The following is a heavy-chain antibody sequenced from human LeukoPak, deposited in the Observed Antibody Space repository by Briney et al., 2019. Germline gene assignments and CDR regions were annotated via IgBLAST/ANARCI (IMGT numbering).Heavy chain of an antibody. D-gene: IGHD2-2*01. CDR1: GGSISSSNW. CDR3: ATPAAASYYYYMDV. J-gene: IGHJ6*03. Sequence: SETLSLTCAVSGGSISSSNWWSWVRQPPGKGLEWIGEIYHSGSTNYNPSLKSRVTISVDKSKNQFSLKLSSVTAADTAVYYCATPAAASYYYYMDVWGKGTTVTVSS. V-gene: IGHV4-4*02. CDR2: IYHSGST.